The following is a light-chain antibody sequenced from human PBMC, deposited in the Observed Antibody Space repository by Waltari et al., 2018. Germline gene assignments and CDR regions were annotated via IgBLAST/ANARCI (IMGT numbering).Light chain of an antibody. CDR3: SSFTSDSTWV. CDR1: SSDVGAYTY. CDR2: DVN. V-gene: IGLV2-14*03. J-gene: IGLJ2*01. Sequence: QSALTQPASVSGSPGPSIPISCAGTSSDVGAYTYVSWYQHHPGKAPKLIIYDVNSRPSGVSNRFSGSKSGNTASLTISELQAEDEADYYCSSFTSDSTWVFGAGTKLTVL.